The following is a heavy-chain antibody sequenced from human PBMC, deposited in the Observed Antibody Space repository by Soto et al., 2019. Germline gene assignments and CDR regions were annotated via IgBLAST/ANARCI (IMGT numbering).Heavy chain of an antibody. D-gene: IGHD1-26*01. CDR1: GFSLSVLGKH. CDR3: ARIPRSYSGSYTYFDY. V-gene: IGHV2-70*04. J-gene: IGHJ4*02. CDR2: IDSDDDK. Sequence: SGPTLVNPTQTVTLPYTFRGFSLSVLGKHVSWIRQPPGRALEWLARIDSDDDKYYSTSLKTRLTISKDTSKNQVVLTMTNMDPVDTATYYCARIPRSYSGSYTYFDYWGQ.